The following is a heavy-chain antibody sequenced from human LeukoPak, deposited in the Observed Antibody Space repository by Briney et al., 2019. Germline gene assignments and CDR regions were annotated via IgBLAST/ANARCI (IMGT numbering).Heavy chain of an antibody. D-gene: IGHD2-2*01. CDR2: IYYSGST. J-gene: IGHJ6*03. CDR1: GGSISSHY. CDR3: ARDIVVVPGSMDV. Sequence: PSETLSLTCTVSGGSISSHYWSWIRQPPGKGLEWIGYIYYSGSTNYNPSLKSRVTISVDTSKNQFSLKLSSVTAADTAVYYCARDIVVVPGSMDVWGKGTTVTVSS. V-gene: IGHV4-59*11.